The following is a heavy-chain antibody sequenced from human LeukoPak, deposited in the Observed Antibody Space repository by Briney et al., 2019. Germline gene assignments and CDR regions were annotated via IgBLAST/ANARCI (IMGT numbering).Heavy chain of an antibody. J-gene: IGHJ4*02. CDR2: IYHSGST. CDR3: ARVYDYGDGRLIDY. V-gene: IGHV4-30-2*01. CDR1: GGSISSGGYS. Sequence: PSETLSLTCAVSGGSISSGGYSWSWIRQPPGKGLEWLGYIYHSGSTYYNPSLKSRVTISVDRSKNQFSLKLSSVTAADTAVYYCARVYDYGDGRLIDYWGQGTLVTVSS. D-gene: IGHD4-17*01.